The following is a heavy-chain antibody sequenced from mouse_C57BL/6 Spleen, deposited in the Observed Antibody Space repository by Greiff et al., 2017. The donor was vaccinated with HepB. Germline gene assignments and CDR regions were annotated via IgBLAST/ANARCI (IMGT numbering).Heavy chain of an antibody. J-gene: IGHJ4*01. Sequence: QVQLQQSGAELVRPGSSVKLSCKASGYTFTSYWMHWVKQRPIQGLEWIGNIDPSDSETHYNQKFKDKATLTVDKSSSTAYMQLSSLTSEDSAVYYCARMGRSPYYYAMDYWGQGTSVTVSS. CDR2: IDPSDSET. CDR1: GYTFTSYW. CDR3: ARMGRSPYYYAMDY. D-gene: IGHD4-1*01. V-gene: IGHV1-52*01.